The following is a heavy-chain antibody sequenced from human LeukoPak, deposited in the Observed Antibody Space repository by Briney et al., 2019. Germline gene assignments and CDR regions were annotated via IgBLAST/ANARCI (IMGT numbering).Heavy chain of an antibody. CDR1: GGSISSYY. V-gene: IGHV4-59*01. CDR3: ARKNVGYRSGQLDY. Sequence: PSETLSLTCTVSGGSISSYYWSWIRQPPGKGLEWIGYIYYSGSTNYNPSLKSRVTISVDTSKNQFSLKLSSVTAADTAVYYCARKNVGYRSGQLDYWGQGTLVTVSS. D-gene: IGHD6-19*01. J-gene: IGHJ4*02. CDR2: IYYSGST.